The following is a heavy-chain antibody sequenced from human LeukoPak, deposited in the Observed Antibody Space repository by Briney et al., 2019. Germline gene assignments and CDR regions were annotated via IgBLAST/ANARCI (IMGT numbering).Heavy chain of an antibody. V-gene: IGHV4-61*05. Sequence: SETLSLTCTVSGGSISSSSYYWGWIRQPPGKGLEWIGYIYYSGSTNYNPSLKSRVTISVDTSKNQFSLKLSSVTAADTAVYYCASHWGSYRPLDRWGQGTLVTVSS. CDR2: IYYSGST. CDR3: ASHWGSYRPLDR. D-gene: IGHD3-16*02. J-gene: IGHJ5*02. CDR1: GGSISSSSYY.